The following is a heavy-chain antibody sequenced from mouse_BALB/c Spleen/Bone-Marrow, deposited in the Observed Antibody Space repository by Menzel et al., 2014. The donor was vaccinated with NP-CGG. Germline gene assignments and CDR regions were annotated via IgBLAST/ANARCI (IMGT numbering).Heavy chain of an antibody. CDR3: TDYSWFPY. CDR1: GFTFSNYW. J-gene: IGHJ3*01. D-gene: IGHD1-1*01. CDR2: IRLKSNNYAT. Sequence: DVQLVESGGGLVQPGGSMKLSCVASGFTFSNYWMNWVRQSPERGLEWVAEIRLKSNNYATHYAESVKGRFTISRDDSKSSVYLQMNNLRTEDTGIYYCTDYSWFPYWGQGTLVTVSA. V-gene: IGHV6-6*02.